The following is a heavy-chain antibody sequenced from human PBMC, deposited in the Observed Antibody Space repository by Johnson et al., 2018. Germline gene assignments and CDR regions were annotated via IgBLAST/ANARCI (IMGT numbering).Heavy chain of an antibody. J-gene: IGHJ1*01. CDR3: ARGGLRWMQFHH. D-gene: IGHD4-23*01. V-gene: IGHV3-74*02. Sequence: EVQLVEGGGGLVQHGGSMGLSCAASGFTFNSNWMHWVRQAPGQGLGWVSSINSVGRSTTYADSVKGRFTISRDNARNTLFLQMNSLRAEDTAVYYCARGGLRWMQFHHRGQGTLATVSS. CDR1: GFTFNSNW. CDR2: INSVGRST.